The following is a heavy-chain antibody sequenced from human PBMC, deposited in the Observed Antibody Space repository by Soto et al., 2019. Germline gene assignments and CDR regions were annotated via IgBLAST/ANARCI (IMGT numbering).Heavy chain of an antibody. CDR3: AIGPPGVRGVIINGGYLFDS. CDR1: GDSISNISVA. CDR2: TYYRSKWYN. V-gene: IGHV6-1*01. D-gene: IGHD3-10*01. J-gene: IGHJ5*01. Sequence: PTLTHTCAMSGDSISNISVAWEWIRQYTSRGLEWLGRTYYRSKWYNDYAVSVKSRITINPDTSTTQFSLQLNSVTPEDTAVYYCAIGPPGVRGVIINGGYLFDSRGQGTLVTVSS.